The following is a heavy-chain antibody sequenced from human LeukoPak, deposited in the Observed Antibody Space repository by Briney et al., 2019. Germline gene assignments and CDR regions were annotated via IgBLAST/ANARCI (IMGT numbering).Heavy chain of an antibody. V-gene: IGHV3-33*01. D-gene: IGHD1-26*01. CDR1: GFTFSSYG. Sequence: GRSLRLSCAASGFTFSSYGMHWVRQAPGKGLEWVAVIWYDGSNKYYADSVKGRFTISRDNSKNTLYLQMNSLRAEDTAVYYCARDADLVGASGGDYWGQGTLVTVSS. CDR3: ARDADLVGASGGDY. CDR2: IWYDGSNK. J-gene: IGHJ4*02.